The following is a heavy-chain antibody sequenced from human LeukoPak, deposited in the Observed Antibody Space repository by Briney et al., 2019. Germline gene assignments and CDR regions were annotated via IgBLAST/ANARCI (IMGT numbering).Heavy chain of an antibody. CDR2: IGSDSSYT. D-gene: IGHD7-27*01. CDR3: ADPGAQADF. V-gene: IGHV3-23*01. CDR1: GFTFSGYA. J-gene: IGHJ4*02. Sequence: TGGSLRLSWAASGFTFSGYAMSWIRQAPGKGLEWVSTIGSDSSYTYYTDSVKGRFTNSRDNSKNTVYLQMNSLRVDDTAVYYCADPGAQADFWGLGTLVTVSS.